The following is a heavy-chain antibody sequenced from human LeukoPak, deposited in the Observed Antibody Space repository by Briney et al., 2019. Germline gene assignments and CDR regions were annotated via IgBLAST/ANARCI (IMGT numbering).Heavy chain of an antibody. V-gene: IGHV1-2*06. CDR1: GYTFTGYY. J-gene: IGHJ4*02. CDR3: ARVASYYGSGSYYNHN. Sequence: ASVKVSCTASGYTFTGYYMHWVRQAPGQGLEWMGRINPNSGGTNYAQKFQGRVTMTRDTSISTAYMELSRLRSDDTAVYYCARVASYYGSGSYYNHNWGQGTLVTVSS. CDR2: INPNSGGT. D-gene: IGHD3-10*01.